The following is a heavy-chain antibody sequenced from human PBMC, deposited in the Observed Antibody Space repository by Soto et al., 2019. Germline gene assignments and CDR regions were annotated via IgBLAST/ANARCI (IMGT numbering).Heavy chain of an antibody. Sequence: GESLKISCKGSGYSFTSYWIGWVRQMPGKGLEWMGIIYPGDSDTRYSPSFQGQVTISADKSISTAYLQWSSLKASDTAMYYCARLEGRANIAVAGPYFDYWGQGTLVTVSS. CDR2: IYPGDSDT. CDR3: ARLEGRANIAVAGPYFDY. V-gene: IGHV5-51*01. CDR1: GYSFTSYW. D-gene: IGHD6-19*01. J-gene: IGHJ4*02.